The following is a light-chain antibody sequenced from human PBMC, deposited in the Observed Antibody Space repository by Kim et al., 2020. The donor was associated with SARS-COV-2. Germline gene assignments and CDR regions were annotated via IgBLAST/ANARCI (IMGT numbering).Light chain of an antibody. Sequence: EIVLTQSPGTLSLSPGERATLSCRASQSVSSSYLAWYQQKPGQAPRLLIYGASSRSTGIPDRFSGSGSGTDFTLTISRLEPEDFAVYYCLQYGSSTRTFGQGTKVDIK. J-gene: IGKJ1*01. CDR3: LQYGSSTRT. CDR2: GAS. V-gene: IGKV3-20*01. CDR1: QSVSSSY.